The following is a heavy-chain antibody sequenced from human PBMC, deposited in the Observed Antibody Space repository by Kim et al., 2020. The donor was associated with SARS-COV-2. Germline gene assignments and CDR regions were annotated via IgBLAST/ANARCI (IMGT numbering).Heavy chain of an antibody. V-gene: IGHV5-51*01. D-gene: IGHD1-26*01. CDR2: IYPGDSDT. Sequence: GESLKISCKGSGYSFTTYWIGWVRQMPGKGLEWMGIIYPGDSDTKYNPSFQGQVTLSVDKSINTAYLQGSSLKASDTAIYYCAGQSGTYSTRPFDYWGQGTLVTVSS. CDR3: AGQSGTYSTRPFDY. CDR1: GYSFTTYW. J-gene: IGHJ4*02.